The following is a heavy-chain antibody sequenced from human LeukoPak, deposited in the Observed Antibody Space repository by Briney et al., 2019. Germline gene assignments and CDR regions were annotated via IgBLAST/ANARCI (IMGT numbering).Heavy chain of an antibody. CDR2: IIPIFGTA. V-gene: IGHV1-69*13. J-gene: IGHJ4*02. CDR3: ASSIGYCSSTSCYANHPTVRFDY. D-gene: IGHD2-2*01. CDR1: GGTFSSYA. Sequence: SVKVSCKASGGTFSSYAISWVRQAPGQGLEWMGGIIPIFGTANYAQKFQGRVTITADESTSTAYMELSSLRSEDTAVYYCASSIGYCSSTSCYANHPTVRFDYWGQGALVTVSS.